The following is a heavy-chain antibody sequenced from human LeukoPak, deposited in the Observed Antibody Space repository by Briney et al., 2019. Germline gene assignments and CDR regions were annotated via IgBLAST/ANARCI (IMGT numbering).Heavy chain of an antibody. V-gene: IGHV3-30-3*01. CDR2: ISYDGSNK. Sequence: GGSLRLSCAASGFTFSSYAMHWVRQVPGKGLEWVAVISYDGSNKYYADSVKGRFTISRDNSKNTLYLQMNSLRAEDTAVYYCARGYCTNGVCYSPWFDPWGQGTLVTVSS. CDR3: ARGYCTNGVCYSPWFDP. D-gene: IGHD2-8*01. J-gene: IGHJ5*02. CDR1: GFTFSSYA.